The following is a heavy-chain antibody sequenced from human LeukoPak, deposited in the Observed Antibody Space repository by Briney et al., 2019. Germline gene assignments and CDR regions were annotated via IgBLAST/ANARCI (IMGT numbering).Heavy chain of an antibody. CDR2: IYSGGST. J-gene: IGHJ4*02. CDR3: ATHSGGY. D-gene: IGHD3-16*01. V-gene: IGHV3-66*01. Sequence: GGSLRLSCTASGFTVSSNYMTWVRQAPGKGLEWVSVIYSGGSTYYADSVKGRFVLSRDNSKNTLYLQMNSLRAEDTAVYYCATHSGGYWGQGTLVTVSS. CDR1: GFTVSSNY.